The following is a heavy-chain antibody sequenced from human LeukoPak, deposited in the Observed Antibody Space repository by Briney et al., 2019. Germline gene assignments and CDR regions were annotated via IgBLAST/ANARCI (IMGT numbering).Heavy chain of an antibody. CDR1: GDSISTSNSY. V-gene: IGHV4-39*01. CDR3: ARVSGGSFDY. D-gene: IGHD1-26*01. CDR2: IYYSGNT. J-gene: IGHJ4*02. Sequence: SETLSLTCTVSGDSISTSNSYWGWLRQPPGKGLEWIGSIYYSGNTYYNASLKSRVTISVDTSKNQFSLKLSSVTAADTAVYYCARVSGGSFDYWGQGTLVTVSS.